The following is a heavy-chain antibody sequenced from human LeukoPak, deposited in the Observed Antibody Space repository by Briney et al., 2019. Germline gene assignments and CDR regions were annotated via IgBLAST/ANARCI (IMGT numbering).Heavy chain of an antibody. D-gene: IGHD2-8*01. CDR2: VIPIFDTS. V-gene: IGHV1-69*13. J-gene: IGHJ2*01. CDR1: GGASKNYA. CDR3: AKDSSVYTDTWSPWWYFAL. Sequence: SVKVSCTASGGASKNYAFSWVRQAPGQGLDWMGWVIPIFDTSNYAQRFRGRVAIAADEFTSTVYLELSSLTTDDAAVYYCAKDSSVYTDTWSPWWYFALWGRGTLVTVSS.